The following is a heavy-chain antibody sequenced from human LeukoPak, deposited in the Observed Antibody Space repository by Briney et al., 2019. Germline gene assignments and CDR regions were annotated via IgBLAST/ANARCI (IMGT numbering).Heavy chain of an antibody. J-gene: IGHJ5*02. CDR1: GGSVSNHY. CDR3: ARELFPQGANCFDP. D-gene: IGHD3-10*02. Sequence: PSETLSLTCTVSGGSVSNHYWTWIRQPAGKGLEWIGRIYSSGSTNYHPSLKSRVTMSVDTPKNQFSLKLSSVTAADTAVYYCARELFPQGANCFDPWGQGTLVTVSS. V-gene: IGHV4-4*07. CDR2: IYSSGST.